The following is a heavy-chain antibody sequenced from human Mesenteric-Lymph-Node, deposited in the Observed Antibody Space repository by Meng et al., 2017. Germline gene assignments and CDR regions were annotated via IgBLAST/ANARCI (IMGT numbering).Heavy chain of an antibody. CDR1: GGSISSGDYY. Sequence: QVQLQESGPGLVKPSQTLSLTCTVAGGSISSGDYYWSWFRRPPGKGLEWIGYIYYSGSTYYNPSLKSRVTISVDTSKNQFSLKLSSVTAADTAVYYCARVRDYGGIDYWGQGTLVTVSS. J-gene: IGHJ4*02. D-gene: IGHD4-23*01. V-gene: IGHV4-30-4*01. CDR3: ARVRDYGGIDY. CDR2: IYYSGST.